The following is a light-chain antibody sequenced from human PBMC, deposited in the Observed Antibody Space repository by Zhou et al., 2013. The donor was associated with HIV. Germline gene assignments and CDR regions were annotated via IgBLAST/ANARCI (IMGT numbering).Light chain of an antibody. V-gene: IGKV1-13*02. CDR3: QKINSFPLT. J-gene: IGKJ3*01. CDR1: QGISSA. CDR2: DAS. Sequence: AIQLTQSPSSLSASVGDRVTITCRASQGISSALAWYQQKPGKAPKLLIYDASSLESGVPSRFSGSGSGTDFTLTISSLQPEDFATYFCQKINSFPLTFGPGTKVDIK.